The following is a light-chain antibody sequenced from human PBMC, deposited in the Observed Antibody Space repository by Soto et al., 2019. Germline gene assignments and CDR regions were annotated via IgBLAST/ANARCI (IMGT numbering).Light chain of an antibody. CDR1: NSNIGSNT. CDR2: SNN. Sequence: QSVLTQPPSASGTPGQRVTISCSGSNSNIGSNTVNWYQQLAGTAPKLLIYSNNQRPSGVPDRFSGSKSGTSASLAISGLQSEDEADYYCAAWDDSLNGRVFGGGTKLTVL. J-gene: IGLJ2*01. V-gene: IGLV1-44*01. CDR3: AAWDDSLNGRV.